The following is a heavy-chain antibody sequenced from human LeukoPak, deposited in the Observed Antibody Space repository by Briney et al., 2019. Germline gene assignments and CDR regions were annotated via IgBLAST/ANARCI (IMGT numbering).Heavy chain of an antibody. V-gene: IGHV1-2*02. CDR2: INPNNGGT. D-gene: IGHD1-26*01. Sequence: ASVRVSCAASGYTFTGYYMHWVRQAPGQGLEWMGWINPNNGGTNYAQKFQGRATITKDTSISTAYMGLSRLKSDDTAVYYCAREGYGGGQDFDVWGQGTMVTVSS. CDR1: GYTFTGYY. CDR3: AREGYGGGQDFDV. J-gene: IGHJ3*01.